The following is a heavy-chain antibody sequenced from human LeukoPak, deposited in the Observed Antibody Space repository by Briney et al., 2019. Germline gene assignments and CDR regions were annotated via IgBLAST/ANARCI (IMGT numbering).Heavy chain of an antibody. J-gene: IGHJ3*02. CDR1: GDSISSYY. V-gene: IGHV4-4*09. CDR3: ARHLGGSYDAFDI. D-gene: IGHD1-26*01. CDR2: IYTSGST. Sequence: PSETLSLTCTVSGDSISSYYWSWIRQPPGKGLEWIGYIYTSGSTNYNPSLQSRVTISVDTSKNQFSLKLSSVTAADTAVYYCARHLGGSYDAFDIWGQGTMVTVSS.